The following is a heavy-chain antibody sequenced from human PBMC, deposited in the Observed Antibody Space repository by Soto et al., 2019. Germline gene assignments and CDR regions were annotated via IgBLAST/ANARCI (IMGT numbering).Heavy chain of an antibody. CDR1: AGSISSTTYY. D-gene: IGHD5-18*01. Sequence: PSETLSLTCIVSAGSISSTTYYWGWIRQPPGKGLEWIGSIYYSGSPSYNPSLKSRVTISVDASKDQFSLRLSSVTAADTAVYYCACIFSGGYNYGFHYYGMDVWGQGTTVT. J-gene: IGHJ6*02. CDR2: IYYSGSP. V-gene: IGHV4-39*01. CDR3: ACIFSGGYNYGFHYYGMDV.